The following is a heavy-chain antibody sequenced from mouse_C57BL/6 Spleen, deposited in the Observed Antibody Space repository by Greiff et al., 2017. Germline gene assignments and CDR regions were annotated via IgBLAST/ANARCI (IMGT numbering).Heavy chain of an antibody. CDR3: ARSWLLRGNVYFDY. J-gene: IGHJ2*01. CDR1: GYTFTDYY. CDR2: IFPGSGST. D-gene: IGHD2-3*01. Sequence: QVQLQQSGPELVKPGASVKISCKASGYTFTDYYINWVKQRPGQGLEWIGWIFPGSGSTYYNEKFKGKATLTVDKSSSTAYMLLSSLTSEDSAVYFCARSWLLRGNVYFDYWGQGTTLTVSS. V-gene: IGHV1-75*01.